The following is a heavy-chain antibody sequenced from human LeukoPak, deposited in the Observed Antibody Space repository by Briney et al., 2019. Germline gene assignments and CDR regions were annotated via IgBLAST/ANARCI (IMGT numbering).Heavy chain of an antibody. D-gene: IGHD4-23*01. CDR2: TYYRSKWYN. V-gene: IGHV6-1*01. CDR3: ARSGGHDAFDI. CDR1: GDSVSSYSAA. Sequence: SQTLSLTCAISGDSVSSYSAAWSWIRQSPSRGLEWLGRTYYRSKWYNDYAVSVKSRITINPDTSKNQFSLQLTSVTPEDMAVYYCARSGGHDAFDIWGQGTMVTVSS. J-gene: IGHJ3*02.